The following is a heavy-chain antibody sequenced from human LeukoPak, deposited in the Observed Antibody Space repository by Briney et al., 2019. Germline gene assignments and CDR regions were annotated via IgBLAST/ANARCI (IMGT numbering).Heavy chain of an antibody. J-gene: IGHJ2*01. CDR1: GFTFSSYV. Sequence: GGSLRLSCAASGFTFSSYVMHWVRQAPGKGLEWVAIISYDGSNEYYADSVKGRFTISRDNSKNTLYLQMNSLRAEDTAIYYCAKRPSGVFDFWNDWYFDFWGRGTLVTVSS. CDR2: ISYDGSNE. CDR3: AKRPSGVFDFWNDWYFDF. V-gene: IGHV3-30*04. D-gene: IGHD3-3*01.